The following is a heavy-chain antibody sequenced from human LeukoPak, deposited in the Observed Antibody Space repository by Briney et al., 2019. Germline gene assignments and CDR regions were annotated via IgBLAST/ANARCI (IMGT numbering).Heavy chain of an antibody. CDR1: GFTFSSYA. CDR2: ITNSAGGST. V-gene: IGHV3-23*01. Sequence: PGGSLRLSCAVSGFTFSSYAMTWVRQAPGKGLKWVSAITNSAGGSTHYADSVKGRFTISRDNSKNTLFLQMNSLRAEDTAVYYCAKDRSLSGSYYHRIDYWGQGTLVTVSS. J-gene: IGHJ4*02. CDR3: AKDRSLSGSYYHRIDY. D-gene: IGHD1-26*01.